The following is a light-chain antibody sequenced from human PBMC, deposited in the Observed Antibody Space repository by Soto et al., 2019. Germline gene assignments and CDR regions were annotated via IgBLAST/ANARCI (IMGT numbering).Light chain of an antibody. V-gene: IGKV3-20*01. Sequence: EIVLTQSPGTLSLSREQRATLSCRASQSLCTTCLAWYQQQPGQAPRLLIHDVSSRATGIPERFSASGSGTDFARTISRLEPEDVAVYYCQQYPRSPLTFGGGTKVEL. CDR3: QQYPRSPLT. CDR1: QSLCTTC. J-gene: IGKJ4*01. CDR2: DVS.